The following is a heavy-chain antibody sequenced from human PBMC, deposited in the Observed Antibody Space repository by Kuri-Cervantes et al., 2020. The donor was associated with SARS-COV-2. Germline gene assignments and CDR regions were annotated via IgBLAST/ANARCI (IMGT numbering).Heavy chain of an antibody. Sequence: GGSLRLSCVASGFTFSSNSMNWVRQAPGKGLEWVSYISGSGFSIYYADSLKGRFTISRDNAKNSLYLQMNSLTAEVTAVYYCARGGRYYFDYWGQGSLVTVSS. CDR3: ARGGRYYFDY. CDR2: ISGSGFSI. J-gene: IGHJ4*02. D-gene: IGHD1-26*01. V-gene: IGHV3-48*01. CDR1: GFTFSSNS.